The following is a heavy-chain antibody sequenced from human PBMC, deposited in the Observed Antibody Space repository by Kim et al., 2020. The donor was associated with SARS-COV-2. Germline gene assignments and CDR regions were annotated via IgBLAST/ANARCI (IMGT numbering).Heavy chain of an antibody. J-gene: IGHJ4*02. CDR2: INHSGST. V-gene: IGHV4-34*01. D-gene: IGHD4-17*01. CDR3: AIGVNYGDYVLKY. Sequence: SETLSLTCAVYGGSFSGYYWSWIRQPPGKGLEWIGEINHSGSTNYNPSLKSRVTISVDTSKNQFSLKLSSVTAADTAVYYCAIGVNYGDYVLKYWGQGTLVTVSS. CDR1: GGSFSGYY.